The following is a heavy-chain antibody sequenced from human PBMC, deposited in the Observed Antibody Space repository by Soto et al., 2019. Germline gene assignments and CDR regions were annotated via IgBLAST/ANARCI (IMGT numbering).Heavy chain of an antibody. Sequence: QVQLVEAGGDLVKPGGSLRLSCAASGFSFSDYYMTWIRQAPGKGLEWVSYISRGGNPIYYADSVKGRFTISRDNAKNSLFLHMNSLSAADTAIYLCARVTGDYYYTMDVWGHGTTVTVSS. V-gene: IGHV3-11*01. CDR1: GFSFSDYY. J-gene: IGHJ6*02. CDR3: ARVTGDYYYTMDV. D-gene: IGHD3-10*01. CDR2: ISRGGNPI.